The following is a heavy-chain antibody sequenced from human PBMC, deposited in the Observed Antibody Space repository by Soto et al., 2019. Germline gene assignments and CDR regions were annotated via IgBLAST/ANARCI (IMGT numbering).Heavy chain of an antibody. V-gene: IGHV3-20*04. CDR2: VSWGGDDA. J-gene: IGHJ2*01. CDR3: ARGYSFTPGWHFDV. CDR1: GFTYNEYG. Sequence: EVQLLASGGGVVRPGGALRLSCVASGFTYNEYGMSWVRQVPGKGLEWISGVSWGGDDAGYADSVKGRFTVSRDNAKNSLYLQMDSLGAEDPAFYFCARGYSFTPGWHFDVLGRSTLVTVSS. D-gene: IGHD5-18*01.